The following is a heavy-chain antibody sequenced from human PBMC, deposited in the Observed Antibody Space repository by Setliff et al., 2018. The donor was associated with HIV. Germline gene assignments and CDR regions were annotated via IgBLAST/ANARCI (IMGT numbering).Heavy chain of an antibody. D-gene: IGHD3-10*01. CDR1: GFTFGDYA. V-gene: IGHV3-9*01. J-gene: IGHJ6*02. CDR2: ISWNRGTI. Sequence: LRLSCAASGFTFGDYAMNWVRQAPGKGLEWVSGISWNRGTIDYADSVKGRFTISRDNAKNSLYLQMNSLRIEDTAVYYCARSVIGYYYYGMDVWGQGTTVTVSS. CDR3: ARSVIGYYYYGMDV.